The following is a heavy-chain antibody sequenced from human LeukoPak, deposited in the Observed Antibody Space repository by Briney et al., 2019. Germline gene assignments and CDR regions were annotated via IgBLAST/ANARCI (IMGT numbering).Heavy chain of an antibody. CDR1: GYTFTSYG. J-gene: IGHJ4*02. CDR2: IIPIFGTA. CDR3: AREDTMVRGVNDY. Sequence: ASVKVSCKASGYTFTSYGISWVRQAPGQGLEWMGGIIPIFGTANYAQKFQGRVTITTDESTSTAYMELSSLRSEDTAVYYCAREDTMVRGVNDYWGQGTLVTVSS. D-gene: IGHD3-10*01. V-gene: IGHV1-69*05.